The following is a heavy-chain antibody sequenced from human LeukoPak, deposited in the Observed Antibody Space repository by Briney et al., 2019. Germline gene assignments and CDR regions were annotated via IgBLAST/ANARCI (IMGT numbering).Heavy chain of an antibody. CDR1: GGSISSYY. J-gene: IGHJ5*02. CDR2: IYYSGST. D-gene: IGHD2-2*01. CDR3: ARLIVPAVRFDP. Sequence: SETLSLTCTVSGGSISSYYWSWIRQPPGKGLEWIGYIYYSGSTNYNPSLKSRVTISVDTSKNQFSLKLSSVTAADTAVYYCARLIVPAVRFDPWGQGTLVTVSS. V-gene: IGHV4-59*01.